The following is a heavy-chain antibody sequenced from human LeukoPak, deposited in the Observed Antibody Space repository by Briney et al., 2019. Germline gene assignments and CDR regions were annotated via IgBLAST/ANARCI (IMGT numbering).Heavy chain of an antibody. CDR2: IIPIFDTA. V-gene: IGHV1-69*13. CDR3: ARDLLGSDTSYSSGAWDY. J-gene: IGHJ4*02. D-gene: IGHD3-9*01. Sequence: SVKVSCKASGGTFTNYAISWVRQAPRQGLEWMGGIIPIFDTADNAQKFQGRLTITADESTSTAYMELSSLRAEDTAVYYCARDLLGSDTSYSSGAWDYWGQGTLVTVSS. CDR1: GGTFTNYA.